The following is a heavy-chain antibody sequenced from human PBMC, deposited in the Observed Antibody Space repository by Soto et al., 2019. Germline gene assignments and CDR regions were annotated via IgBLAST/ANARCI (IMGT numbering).Heavy chain of an antibody. D-gene: IGHD3-3*01. CDR3: AKEGVADKYYYYGMDV. CDR1: GFTFSSYP. J-gene: IGHJ6*02. CDR2: ISSAGNDK. V-gene: IGHV3-30*04. Sequence: QVQLVESGGGVVQPGRSLRLCCVASGFTFSSYPIHWVRQAPGKGLEWVTTISSAGNDKYYSDSVKGRFTTSRDNSKNTVYLQMNNLRVEDTAVYYCAKEGVADKYYYYGMDVWGQGTTVNVSS.